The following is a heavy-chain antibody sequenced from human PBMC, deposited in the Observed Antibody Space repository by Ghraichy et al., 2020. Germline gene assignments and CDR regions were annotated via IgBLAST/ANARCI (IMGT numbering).Heavy chain of an antibody. D-gene: IGHD3-3*01. CDR3: ARGRIFGVVSDYYHGMDV. Sequence: ASVKVSCKASGYTFTSYDISWVRQAPGQGLEWMGWISPYNDNTNYAQKFQGRVTMTTDTSTSTAYMELRSLRSDDTAVHYCARGRIFGVVSDYYHGMDVWGQGTTVTVSS. CDR1: GYTFTSYD. J-gene: IGHJ6*02. CDR2: ISPYNDNT. V-gene: IGHV1-18*04.